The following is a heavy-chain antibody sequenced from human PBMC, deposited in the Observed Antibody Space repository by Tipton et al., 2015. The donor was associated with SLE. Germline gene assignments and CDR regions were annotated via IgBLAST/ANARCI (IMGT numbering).Heavy chain of an antibody. D-gene: IGHD2-15*01. V-gene: IGHV4-39*01. J-gene: IGHJ4*02. CDR2: IYYSGST. CDR1: GGSISSSSYY. Sequence: TLSLTCTVSGGSISSSSYYWGWIRQPPGKGLEWIGSIYYSGSTYYNPSLKSRVTISVDTSKNQFSLKLSSVTAADTAVYYCARPEYCSGGSCYYFDYWGQGTLVTVSS. CDR3: ARPEYCSGGSCYYFDY.